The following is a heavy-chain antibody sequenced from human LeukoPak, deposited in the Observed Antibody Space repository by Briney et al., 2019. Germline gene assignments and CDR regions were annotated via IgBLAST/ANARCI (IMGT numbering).Heavy chain of an antibody. CDR2: ISHSGTT. V-gene: IGHV4-34*01. CDR1: GGSFSGFY. CDR3: ARGGLDTKRGGYFDY. Sequence: SETLSLTCAVYGGSFSGFYWSWIRQPPGKGLEWVGEISHSGTTYYNPSLESRVTVSVDTSKSQFSLRLSSVTAADTAVYYCARGGLDTKRGGYFDYWGQGILVTVSS. J-gene: IGHJ4*02. D-gene: IGHD5-18*01.